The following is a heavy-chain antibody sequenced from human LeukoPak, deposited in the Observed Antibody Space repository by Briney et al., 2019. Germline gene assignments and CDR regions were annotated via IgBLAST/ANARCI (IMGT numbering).Heavy chain of an antibody. CDR2: ISAYNGNT. D-gene: IGHD2-2*01. J-gene: IGHJ6*02. CDR1: GGTFSSYA. Sequence: ASVKVSCKASGGTFSSYAISWVRQAPGQGLEWMGWISAYNGNTNYAQKLQGRVTMTTDTSTSTAYMELRSLRSDDTAVYYCARDRPGYCSSTSCASPWWYYYYGMDVWGQGTTVTVSS. CDR3: ARDRPGYCSSTSCASPWWYYYYGMDV. V-gene: IGHV1-18*01.